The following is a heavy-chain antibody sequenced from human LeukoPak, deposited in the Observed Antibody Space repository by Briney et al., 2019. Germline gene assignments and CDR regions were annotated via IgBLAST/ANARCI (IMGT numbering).Heavy chain of an antibody. V-gene: IGHV3-48*03. J-gene: IGHJ3*02. CDR1: GFTFSSYE. CDR3: ARTRWFGELGANDAFDI. Sequence: SGGSLRLSCAASGFTFSSYEMNWVRQAPGKGLEWVSYISSSGSTIYYADSVKGRFTISRDNAENSLYLQMNSLRAEDTAVYYCARTRWFGELGANDAFDIWGQGIMVTVSS. CDR2: ISSSGSTI. D-gene: IGHD3-10*01.